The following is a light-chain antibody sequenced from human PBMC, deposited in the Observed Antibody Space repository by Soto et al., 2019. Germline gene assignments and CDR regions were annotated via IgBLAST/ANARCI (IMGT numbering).Light chain of an antibody. J-gene: IGKJ1*01. CDR3: QKYSSAPRT. Sequence: DLQMTQSPSSLSASVGVRVTITCRASQGISNYLAWYQQNPGKVPKLLIYAASTLQSGVTSGFSGSVSGTDFTLPIGSLHAVDVATNYCQKYSSAPRTVGQGTKVEIK. CDR1: QGISNY. V-gene: IGKV1-27*01. CDR2: AAS.